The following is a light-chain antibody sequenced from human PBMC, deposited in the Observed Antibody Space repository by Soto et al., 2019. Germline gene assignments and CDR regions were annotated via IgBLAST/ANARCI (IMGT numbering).Light chain of an antibody. CDR2: STS. CDR3: LLYQGGAWV. V-gene: IGLV7-43*01. J-gene: IGLJ3*02. CDR1: TGAVTSGYY. Sequence: QAVVTQEPSLPVSPGGTVTLTCASSTGAVTSGYYPNWFQQKPGQPPRALIYSTSTKHPWTPARFSGSLLEGQAALTLSGVQTEDEAEYYCLLYQGGAWVCGGGTKLTVL.